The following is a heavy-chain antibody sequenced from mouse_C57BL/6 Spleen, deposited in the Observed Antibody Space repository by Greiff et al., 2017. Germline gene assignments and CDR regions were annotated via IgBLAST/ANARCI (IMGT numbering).Heavy chain of an antibody. Sequence: EVQRVESGPGMVKPSQSLSLTCTVTGYSITSGYDWHWIRHFPGNKLEWMGYISYSGSTNYNPSLKSRISITHDTSQNHFFLKLNSVTTEDTATYYCARTDYYGSSYGYFDVWGTGTTVTVSS. CDR1: GYSITSGYD. CDR3: ARTDYYGSSYGYFDV. V-gene: IGHV3-1*01. J-gene: IGHJ1*03. D-gene: IGHD1-1*01. CDR2: ISYSGST.